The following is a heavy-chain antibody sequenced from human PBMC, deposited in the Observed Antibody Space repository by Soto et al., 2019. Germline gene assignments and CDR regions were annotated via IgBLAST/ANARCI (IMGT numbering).Heavy chain of an antibody. CDR3: AKGGSGSYSNAFDI. V-gene: IGHV4-39*01. CDR2: IYYSGST. D-gene: IGHD3-10*01. J-gene: IGHJ3*02. Sequence: DTLSPTCTVSGGSISSIIYYWGWIRQPPGKGLEWIGSIYYSGSTYYNPSLKSRVTISVDTSKNQFSLKLSSVTAADAAVYYCAKGGSGSYSNAFDIWGQGTMVTVSS. CDR1: GGSISSIIYY.